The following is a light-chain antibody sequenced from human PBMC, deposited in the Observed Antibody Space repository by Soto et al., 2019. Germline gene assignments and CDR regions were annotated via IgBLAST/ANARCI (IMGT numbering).Light chain of an antibody. CDR1: QSLLHSTGYNF. CDR2: LGS. J-gene: IGKJ2*01. Sequence: DILLTQSPLSLPVTPGEPASISCRSSQSLLHSTGYNFLDWYLQRPGQSPQLLIYLGSNRDSGFPDRFNGSGSGTDFTLKITRVEAEDVGIYYCMQALQTPYTFGQGTKLDIK. V-gene: IGKV2-28*01. CDR3: MQALQTPYT.